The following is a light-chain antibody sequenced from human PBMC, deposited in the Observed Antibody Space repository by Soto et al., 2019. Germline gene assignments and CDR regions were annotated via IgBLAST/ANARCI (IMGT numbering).Light chain of an antibody. CDR2: DAY. Sequence: DIQMTQSPSILSASVGDRVTITCRASQSIRSWLAWYQQKPGKAPKLLIYDAYSWESGVPSRFSGRRSGTEFTLTIAGLQPEDFATYYCQQYESYSPLTFGGGTKVDI. CDR1: QSIRSW. CDR3: QQYESYSPLT. J-gene: IGKJ4*01. V-gene: IGKV1-5*01.